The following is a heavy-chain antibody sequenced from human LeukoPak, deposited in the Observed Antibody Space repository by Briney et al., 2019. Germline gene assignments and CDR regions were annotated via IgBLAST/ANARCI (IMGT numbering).Heavy chain of an antibody. J-gene: IGHJ6*03. CDR1: GFTFSSYS. Sequence: GGSLRFSCAASGFTFSSYSMNWVRQAPGKGLEWVSSISSSSSNIYYTDSVKGRFTIYRDNAKNSLYLQMNSLRAEDTAVYYCARESTIFGVVGYYYYYMDVWGKGTTVTVSS. CDR2: ISSSSSNI. D-gene: IGHD3-3*01. V-gene: IGHV3-21*01. CDR3: ARESTIFGVVGYYYYYMDV.